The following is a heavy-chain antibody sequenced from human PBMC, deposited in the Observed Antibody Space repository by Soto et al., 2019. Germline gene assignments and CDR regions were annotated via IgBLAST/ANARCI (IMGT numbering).Heavy chain of an antibody. CDR3: AKDRERDAWYEDY. CDR1: GFSFSSYA. D-gene: IGHD6-13*01. J-gene: IGHJ4*02. Sequence: GGSLRLSCVGSGFSFSSYAMSWVRQAPGKGLEWVSVISGSDGSTYYADSVKGRFTISRDNSKNTLYLQMNSLRAEDTAVYYCAKDRERDAWYEDYWGQGTLVTVSS. CDR2: ISGSDGST. V-gene: IGHV3-23*01.